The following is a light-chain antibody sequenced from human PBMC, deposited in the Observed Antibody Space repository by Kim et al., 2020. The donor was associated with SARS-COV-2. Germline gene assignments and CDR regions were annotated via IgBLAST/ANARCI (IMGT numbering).Light chain of an antibody. CDR3: GTWDSSPL. J-gene: IGLJ2*01. Sequence: QAVVTQPPSVSAAPGQKVTISCSGSSSNIGNNYVSWYQQLPGTAPKLLIYDNNKRPSGIPDRFSGSKSGTSATLGITGLQTGDEADYYCGTWDSSPLFGGGTQLTVL. V-gene: IGLV1-51*01. CDR1: SSNIGNNY. CDR2: DNN.